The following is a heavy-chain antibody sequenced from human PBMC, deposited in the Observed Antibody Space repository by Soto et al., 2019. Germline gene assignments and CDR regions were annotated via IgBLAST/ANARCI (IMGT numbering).Heavy chain of an antibody. D-gene: IGHD3-9*01. Sequence: SETLSLTCAVSGGSISSSNWWSWVRQLPGKGLEWIGEIYHSGSTNYNPSLKSRVTISVDKSKNQFSLKLSSVTAADTAVYYCARDGEGYDILTGYFSNWFDPWGQGTLVTVSS. CDR3: ARDGEGYDILTGYFSNWFDP. CDR2: IYHSGST. CDR1: GGSISSSNW. V-gene: IGHV4-4*02. J-gene: IGHJ5*02.